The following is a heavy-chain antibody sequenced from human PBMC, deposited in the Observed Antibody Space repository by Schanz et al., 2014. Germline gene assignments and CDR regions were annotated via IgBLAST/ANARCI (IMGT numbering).Heavy chain of an antibody. D-gene: IGHD1-26*01. CDR3: ARDHTTESYYSAGPPIDY. CDR1: GFTFSSYG. CDR2: IWYDGSNK. J-gene: IGHJ4*02. Sequence: QVQLVESGGGVVQPGRSLRLSCAASGFTFSSYGMHWVRQAPGKGLEWVAVIWYDGSNKYYADSVKGRFTISRDNSKNTLFLQMNSLRAEDTAVYYCARDHTTESYYSAGPPIDYWGRGTLLTVSS. V-gene: IGHV3-33*01.